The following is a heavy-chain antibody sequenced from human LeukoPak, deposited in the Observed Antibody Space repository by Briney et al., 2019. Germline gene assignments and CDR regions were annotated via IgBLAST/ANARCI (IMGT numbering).Heavy chain of an antibody. CDR3: ARLLSVDV. V-gene: IGHV3-7*01. CDR2: IKRDGSEN. J-gene: IGHJ6*04. Sequence: PGGSLRLSCAASGFTFDNNWMTWVRQAPGKGLEWVANIKRDGSENNYLDPVKGRFTISRDNAKNSLYLQMNSLRVEDTAVYYCARLLSVDVWGKGTTVIVSS. CDR1: GFTFDNNW. D-gene: IGHD2-15*01.